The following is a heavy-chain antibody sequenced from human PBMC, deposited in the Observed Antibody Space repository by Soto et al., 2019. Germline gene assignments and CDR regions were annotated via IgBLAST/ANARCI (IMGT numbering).Heavy chain of an antibody. V-gene: IGHV3-30*18. CDR2: ISYDGSNK. J-gene: IGHJ3*02. Sequence: QVQLVESGGGVVQPGRSLRLSCAASGFTFSSYGMHWVRQAPGKGLEWVAVISYDGSNKYYADSVKGRFTISRDNSKNTLYLQMNSLRAEDTAVYYCAKVACYYDSSGYCKPHDAFDIWGQGTMVTVSS. D-gene: IGHD3-22*01. CDR3: AKVACYYDSSGYCKPHDAFDI. CDR1: GFTFSSYG.